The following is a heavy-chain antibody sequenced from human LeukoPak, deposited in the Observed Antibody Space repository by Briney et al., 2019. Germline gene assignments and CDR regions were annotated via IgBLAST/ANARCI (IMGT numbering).Heavy chain of an antibody. CDR2: IRYDGSNK. CDR3: AKGGGEYRPHYYMDV. V-gene: IGHV3-30*02. D-gene: IGHD2-21*01. J-gene: IGHJ6*03. Sequence: GGSLRLSCAASGFTFSSYGMHWVRQAPGKGLEWVAFIRYDGSNKYYADSVKGRFAISRDNSKNTLYLQMNSLRTEDTAVYSCAKGGGEYRPHYYMDVWGKGTTVTVSS. CDR1: GFTFSSYG.